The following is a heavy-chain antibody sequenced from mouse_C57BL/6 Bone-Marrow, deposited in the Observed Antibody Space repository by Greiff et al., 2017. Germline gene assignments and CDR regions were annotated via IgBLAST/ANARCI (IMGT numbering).Heavy chain of an antibody. J-gene: IGHJ4*01. CDR3: ARWRYYGRGAMDY. V-gene: IGHV1-64*01. D-gene: IGHD1-2*01. CDR2: INPNSGST. CDR1: GYTFTSYW. Sequence: QVQLKESGAELVKPGASVKLSCKASGYTFTSYWMHWVKQRPGQGLEWIGMINPNSGSTNYNEKFKSKATLTVDNSSSTAYMQLSSLTSEDSAVYYCARWRYYGRGAMDYWGRGTSVTVSS.